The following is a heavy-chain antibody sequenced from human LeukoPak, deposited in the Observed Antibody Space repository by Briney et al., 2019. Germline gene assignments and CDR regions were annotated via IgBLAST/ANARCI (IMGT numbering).Heavy chain of an antibody. CDR1: GGTFSSYA. CDR2: IIPILGIA. Sequence: SVKVSCKASGGTFSSYAISWVRQAPGQGLEWMGRIIPILGIANYAQKFQGRVTITADKSTSTAYMELSSLRSEDTAVYYCARLALEIYYYYGMDVWGQGTTVTVSS. V-gene: IGHV1-69*04. J-gene: IGHJ6*02. D-gene: IGHD1-1*01. CDR3: ARLALEIYYYYGMDV.